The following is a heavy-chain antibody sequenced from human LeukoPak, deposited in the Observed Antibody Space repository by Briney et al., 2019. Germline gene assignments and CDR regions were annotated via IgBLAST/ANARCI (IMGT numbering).Heavy chain of an antibody. J-gene: IGHJ4*02. V-gene: IGHV3-7*01. CDR1: GFSFSNYW. Sequence: GGSLRLSCAASGFSFSNYWMDWIRQAPGKGLEWVGSTKPDGSEKYYVDSVKGRFTTSRDNAKNSLYLQMNGLRAEDTAVYYCARDDGSSCFSCWGQGTLVTVSS. D-gene: IGHD3-10*01. CDR2: TKPDGSEK. CDR3: ARDDGSSCFSC.